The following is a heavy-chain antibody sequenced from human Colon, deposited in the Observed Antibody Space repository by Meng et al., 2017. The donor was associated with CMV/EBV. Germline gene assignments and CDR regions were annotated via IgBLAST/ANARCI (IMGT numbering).Heavy chain of an antibody. J-gene: IGHJ6*02. V-gene: IGHV4-59*11. CDR2: VHVSGTT. CDR3: ARYCGGHAGCPYYAMDV. CDR1: NGSLTNPP. D-gene: IGHD2-21*01. Sequence: SETLSLTGTVSNGSLTNPPWAWVRRPPGKGLEWIAYVHVSGTTKYNPSLQSRVARSLDASKNQFSLKLTSVTAADTAVYYCARYCGGHAGCPYYAMDVWGQGTTVTVSS.